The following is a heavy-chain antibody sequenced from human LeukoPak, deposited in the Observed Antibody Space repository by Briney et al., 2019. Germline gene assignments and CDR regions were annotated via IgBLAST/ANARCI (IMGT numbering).Heavy chain of an antibody. Sequence: SETLSLTXTVSGGSISSYYWSWIRQSAGKGLEWIGRIYTSGSTNYNPSLKSRVTMSVDTSKNQFSLKLSSVTAADTAVYYCARDSLSSSWYKPEYFDYWGQGTLVTVSS. V-gene: IGHV4-4*07. D-gene: IGHD6-13*01. CDR1: GGSISSYY. CDR2: IYTSGST. CDR3: ARDSLSSSWYKPEYFDY. J-gene: IGHJ4*02.